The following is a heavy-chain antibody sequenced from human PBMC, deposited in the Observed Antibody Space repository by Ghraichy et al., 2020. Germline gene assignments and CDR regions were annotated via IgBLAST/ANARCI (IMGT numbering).Heavy chain of an antibody. V-gene: IGHV1-18*04. CDR3: ARRVAAVATGGYYFDF. J-gene: IGHJ4*02. D-gene: IGHD6-13*01. Sequence: VKVSCKASGYTFTSYGISWVRQAPGQRLEWMGWISVYNGNTMYAQKVQGRVTMTTDTSTSTAYMELRSLISDDTAVYYCARRVAAVATGGYYFDFWGQGTLVTVSS. CDR2: ISVYNGNT. CDR1: GYTFTSYG.